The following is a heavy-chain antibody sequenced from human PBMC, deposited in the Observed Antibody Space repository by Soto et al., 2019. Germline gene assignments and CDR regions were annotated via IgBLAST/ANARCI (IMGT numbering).Heavy chain of an antibody. CDR2: IYYSGST. Sequence: SETLSLTCTVSGGSVSSSSYYWGWIRQPPGKGLEWIGSIYYSGSTYYNPSLKSRVTISVDTSKNQFSLKLSSVTAADTAVYYCARFGYYDRNPGGAFDIWGQGTMVTVSS. CDR3: ARFGYYDRNPGGAFDI. CDR1: GGSVSSSSYY. D-gene: IGHD3-22*01. J-gene: IGHJ3*02. V-gene: IGHV4-39*01.